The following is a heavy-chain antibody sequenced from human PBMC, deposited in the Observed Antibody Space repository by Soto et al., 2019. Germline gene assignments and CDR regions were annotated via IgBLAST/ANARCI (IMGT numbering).Heavy chain of an antibody. D-gene: IGHD3-10*01. Sequence: VGSLRLSCAASGFTFSSYSMNWVRQAPGKGLEWVSYISSSSSTIYYADSVKGRFTISRENAKNSLYLQMNRLRDEDTAVYYCARDSGSYYKRGWFDPWGQGTLVTVSS. V-gene: IGHV3-48*02. CDR3: ARDSGSYYKRGWFDP. CDR1: GFTFSSYS. J-gene: IGHJ5*02. CDR2: ISSSSSTI.